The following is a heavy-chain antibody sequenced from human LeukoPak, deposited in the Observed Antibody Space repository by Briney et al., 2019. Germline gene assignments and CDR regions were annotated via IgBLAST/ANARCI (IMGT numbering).Heavy chain of an antibody. CDR1: GGSISSSSYY. CDR2: IYYSGST. V-gene: IGHV4-39*07. D-gene: IGHD3-9*01. CDR3: ARVEVLRYFDWLSPANY. J-gene: IGHJ4*02. Sequence: SETLSLTCTVSGGSISSSSYYWGWIRQPPGKGLEWIGSIYYSGSTYYNPSLKSRVTISVDTSKNQFSLKLSSVTAADTAVYYCARVEVLRYFDWLSPANYWGQGTLVTVSS.